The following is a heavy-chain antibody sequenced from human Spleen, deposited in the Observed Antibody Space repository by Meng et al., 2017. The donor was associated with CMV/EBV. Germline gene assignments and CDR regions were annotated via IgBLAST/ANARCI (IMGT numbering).Heavy chain of an antibody. D-gene: IGHD2-2*01. CDR2: ISGSGGST. V-gene: IGHV3-23*01. Sequence: GESLKISCAASGFTFSSYAMSWVRQAPGKGLEWVSAISGSGGSTYYADSLQGRFTISRDNAKNSLYLQMNSLRAEDTAVYYCARDRLLGRIVVVPAAIDYYYGMDVWGQGTTVTVSS. J-gene: IGHJ6*02. CDR1: GFTFSSYA. CDR3: ARDRLLGRIVVVPAAIDYYYGMDV.